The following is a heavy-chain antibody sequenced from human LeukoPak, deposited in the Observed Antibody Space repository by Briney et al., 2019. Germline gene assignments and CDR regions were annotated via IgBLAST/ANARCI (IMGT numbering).Heavy chain of an antibody. CDR3: ARTYYYGSGSAYYFDY. V-gene: IGHV3-21*01. D-gene: IGHD3-10*01. CDR1: GFTVSSNY. CDR2: ISSSSSYI. J-gene: IGHJ4*02. Sequence: GGSLRLSCAASGFTVSSNYMTWVRQAPGKGLEWVSSISSSSSYIYYADSVKGRFTISRDNAKNSLYLQMNSLRAEDTAVYYCARTYYYGSGSAYYFDYWGQGTLVTVSS.